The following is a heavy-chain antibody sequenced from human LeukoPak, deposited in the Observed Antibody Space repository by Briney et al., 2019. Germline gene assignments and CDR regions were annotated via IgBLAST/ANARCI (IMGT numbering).Heavy chain of an antibody. J-gene: IGHJ2*01. D-gene: IGHD2-8*01. Sequence: GGSLRLSCAASGFTFDDYAMHWTRQVPGKGLEWVSAISWDSGSVVYADSVKGRFTISRDNAKNSLYLQMNSLTAEDTALYYCAKDIMAAAYWYFDLWGRGTLVTVSS. CDR1: GFTFDDYA. V-gene: IGHV3-9*01. CDR2: ISWDSGSV. CDR3: AKDIMAAAYWYFDL.